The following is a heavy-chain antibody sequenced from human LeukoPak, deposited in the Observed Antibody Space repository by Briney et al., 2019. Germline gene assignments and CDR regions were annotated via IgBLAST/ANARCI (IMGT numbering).Heavy chain of an antibody. J-gene: IGHJ4*02. CDR3: ASGLLWFGESYFDY. CDR2: INHSGST. CDR1: GGSFSGYY. Sequence: SETLSLTCAVYGGSFSGYYWSWIRQPPGKGLEWIGEINHSGSTNYNPSLKSRVTISVDTSKNQFSLKLSSVTAADTAVYYCASGLLWFGESYFDYWGQGILVTVSS. D-gene: IGHD3-10*01. V-gene: IGHV4-34*01.